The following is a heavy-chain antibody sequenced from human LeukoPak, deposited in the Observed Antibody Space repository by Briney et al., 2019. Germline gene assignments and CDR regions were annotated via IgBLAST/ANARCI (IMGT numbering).Heavy chain of an antibody. D-gene: IGHD6-13*01. J-gene: IGHJ6*03. V-gene: IGHV1-8*01. CDR1: GYTFTSYD. CDR2: MNPNSGNT. CDR3: ARFGSSWFSYYYYYMDV. Sequence: ATVKVSCKASGYTFTSYDINWVRQATGQGLEWMGWMNPNSGNTGYAQKFQGRVTMTRNTSISTAYMELSSLRSEDTAVYYCARFGSSWFSYYYYYMDVWGKGTTVTVSS.